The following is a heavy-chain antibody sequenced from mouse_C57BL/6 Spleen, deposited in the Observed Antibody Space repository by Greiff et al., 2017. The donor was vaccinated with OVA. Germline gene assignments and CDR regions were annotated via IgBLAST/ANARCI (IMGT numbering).Heavy chain of an antibody. CDR1: GYTFTSYW. Sequence: QVQLQQPGAELVKPGASVKLSCKASGYTFTSYWMQWVKQRPGQGLEWIGEINPSDSYTNSNQKFKGKGTLTVETSYSTAYMQLSILTSEDSAVYYCGRRYLRYDYDFSFAYWGQGTLVTVSA. D-gene: IGHD2-4*01. CDR2: INPSDSYT. CDR3: GRRYLRYDYDFSFAY. J-gene: IGHJ3*01. V-gene: IGHV1-50*01.